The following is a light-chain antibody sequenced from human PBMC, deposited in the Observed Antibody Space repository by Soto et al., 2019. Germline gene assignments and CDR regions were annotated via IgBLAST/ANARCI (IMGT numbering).Light chain of an antibody. Sequence: DIQMTQSPSTLSASVGDRVTVTCRASESINNWLAWYQQKPGEGPKLLIFDASSLESGLPSRFSGSGSGTEFTLTISSLQPDDFATYYCQQYNTYGTFGQGTKVDIK. CDR3: QQYNTYGT. J-gene: IGKJ1*01. V-gene: IGKV1-5*01. CDR2: DAS. CDR1: ESINNW.